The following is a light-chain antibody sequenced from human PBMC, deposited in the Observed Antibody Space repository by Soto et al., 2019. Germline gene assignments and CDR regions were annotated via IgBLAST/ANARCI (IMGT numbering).Light chain of an antibody. V-gene: IGKV1D-16*01. J-gene: IGKJ4*01. CDR2: AAS. CDR1: QDINSY. CDR3: QQYNIYPLT. Sequence: DVQMTQSPSSLSASVGDRVTITCRASQDINSYFAWYQQKPGNAPKSLIYAASSLQTGVPSRFSGSESGTDFTLTINNLQPEDSATYYCQQYNIYPLTFGGGTKVEIK.